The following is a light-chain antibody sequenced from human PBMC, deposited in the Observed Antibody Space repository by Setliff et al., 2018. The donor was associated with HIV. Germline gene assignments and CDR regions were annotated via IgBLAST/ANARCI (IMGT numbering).Light chain of an antibody. V-gene: IGLV2-14*03. Sequence: SVLTQPASVSGSPGQSITISCTGPSSDIGTSNFVSWYQQHPGKAPKLIIYGVTNRPSGVSNRFSGSKSGNTASLTISGLQAEDEADYYCSSYTSSTPLYVFGIGTKVTVL. CDR2: GVT. J-gene: IGLJ1*01. CDR1: SSDIGTSNF. CDR3: SSYTSSTPLYV.